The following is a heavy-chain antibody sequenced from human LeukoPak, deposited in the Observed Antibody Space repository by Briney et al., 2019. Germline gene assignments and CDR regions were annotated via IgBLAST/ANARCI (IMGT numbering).Heavy chain of an antibody. D-gene: IGHD1-1*01. V-gene: IGHV3-74*01. CDR2: ITRESGT. Sequence: PGGSLRLSCAASGFSFSSFSMHWVRQAPGKGPVWVSRITRESGTDYADSVRGRFTISRDNAKNTLNLQMDSLRAEDTAVYYCVRGTTDYPEVDYWGRGTLVTVSS. CDR1: GFSFSSFS. J-gene: IGHJ4*02. CDR3: VRGTTDYPEVDY.